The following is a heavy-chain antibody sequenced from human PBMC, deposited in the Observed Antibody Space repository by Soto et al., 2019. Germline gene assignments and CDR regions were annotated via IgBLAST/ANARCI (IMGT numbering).Heavy chain of an antibody. Sequence: LSLTCAVSGGSFTSNNWWTWVRQPPGQGLEWIGEIYRTGSTNYNPSLKSRVTISLDKSENQFSLKVTSLTAADTAVYYCASRDPGTSVDYWGQGTLVTVPQ. J-gene: IGHJ4*02. CDR2: IYRTGST. D-gene: IGHD1-7*01. CDR1: GGSFTSNNW. CDR3: ASRDPGTSVDY. V-gene: IGHV4-4*02.